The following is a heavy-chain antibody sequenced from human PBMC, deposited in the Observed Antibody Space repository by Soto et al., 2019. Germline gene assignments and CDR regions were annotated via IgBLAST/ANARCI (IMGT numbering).Heavy chain of an antibody. Sequence: GGSLRLSCAASGFTFSSYGMHWVRQAPGKGLEWVAVIWYDGSNKYYADSVKGRFTISRDNSKNTLYLQMNSLRAEDTAVYYCARVSGGGELYGEFDYWGQGTLVTVSS. CDR1: GFTFSSYG. CDR3: ARVSGGGELYGEFDY. V-gene: IGHV3-33*01. D-gene: IGHD3-16*01. CDR2: IWYDGSNK. J-gene: IGHJ4*02.